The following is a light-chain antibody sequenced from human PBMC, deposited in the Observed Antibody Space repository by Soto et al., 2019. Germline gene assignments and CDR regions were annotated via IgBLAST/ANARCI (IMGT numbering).Light chain of an antibody. CDR1: SSDVGGYNY. V-gene: IGLV2-14*01. CDR2: EVS. Sequence: QSVLTQPASVSGSPGQSITISCTGTSSDVGGYNYVSWYQQHPGKAPKFLLYEVSNRPSGVSTRFSGSESGNTASLTISGLQAEDEADYYCSSYTSSSIDYVFGPGTKVTVL. J-gene: IGLJ1*01. CDR3: SSYTSSSIDYV.